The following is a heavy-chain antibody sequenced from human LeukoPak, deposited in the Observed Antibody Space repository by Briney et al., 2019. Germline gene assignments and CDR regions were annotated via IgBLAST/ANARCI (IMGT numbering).Heavy chain of an antibody. Sequence: GGSLRLSCVASGFTFSRYAMHWVRQAPGKGLEWVAVISYDGSKKDYADSVKGRFTISRDNSRNTLYLQMDSLRAEDTAVYYCAKDDRWLQFCCWGQGTLVTVSA. CDR2: ISYDGSKK. J-gene: IGHJ4*02. V-gene: IGHV3-30*04. D-gene: IGHD5-24*01. CDR1: GFTFSRYA. CDR3: AKDDRWLQFCC.